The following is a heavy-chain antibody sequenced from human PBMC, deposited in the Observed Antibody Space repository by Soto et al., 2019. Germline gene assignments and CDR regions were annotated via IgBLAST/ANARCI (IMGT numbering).Heavy chain of an antibody. Sequence: PGGSLRLSCAASGFTFSSYGMHWVRQAPGKELEWVAVISYDGSNKYYADSVKGRFTISRDNSKNTLYLQMNSLRAEDTAVYYCAKRYYDFWSGSSPPDDAFDIWGQGTMVTVSS. CDR2: ISYDGSNK. CDR3: AKRYYDFWSGSSPPDDAFDI. V-gene: IGHV3-30*18. J-gene: IGHJ3*02. D-gene: IGHD3-3*01. CDR1: GFTFSSYG.